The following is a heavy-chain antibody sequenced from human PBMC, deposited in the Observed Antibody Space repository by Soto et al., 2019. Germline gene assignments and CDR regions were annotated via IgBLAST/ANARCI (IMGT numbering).Heavy chain of an antibody. CDR3: ARGSVDTVHTPGFFEY. CDR2: INHSGGT. D-gene: IGHD2-15*01. J-gene: IGHJ4*02. V-gene: IGHV4-34*01. Sequence: PSETLSLTCAVYGGAFSAYYWSWIRQPPGKGLEWIGEINHSGGTSYNPSLKSRVTISVDTSKSQFSLKLTSVTAADRAVYYCARGSVDTVHTPGFFEYWGQGHXVTVSS. CDR1: GGAFSAYY.